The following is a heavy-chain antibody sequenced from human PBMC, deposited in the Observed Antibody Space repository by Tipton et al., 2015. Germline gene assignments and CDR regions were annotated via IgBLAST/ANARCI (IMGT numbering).Heavy chain of an antibody. J-gene: IGHJ4*02. CDR2: FYFSGNT. CDR1: GDSMSRYF. Sequence: TLSLTCTVSGDSMSRYFWHWVRQSPGKGLEWLGCFYFSGNTYHNPSLKSRVTISLDTSKKQFSLSLTSVTAADTAVYYCARARGRHGGLFDSWGQGILVTVSS. V-gene: IGHV4-59*08. CDR3: ARARGRHGGLFDS. D-gene: IGHD4-23*01.